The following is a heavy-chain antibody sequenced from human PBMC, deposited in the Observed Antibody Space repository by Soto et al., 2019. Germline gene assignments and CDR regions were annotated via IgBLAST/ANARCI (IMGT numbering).Heavy chain of an antibody. D-gene: IGHD3-9*01. J-gene: IGHJ6*02. CDR3: ARAQFSDILTADDYGMDV. CDR1: GGNFRSEA. V-gene: IGHV1-69*13. Sequence: SVKVSCKASGGNFRSEAISWVRQAPGHGLEWMGRIIPMFSTPHYAQKFQGRVTIIADESTTTVNMEMRGLTYEDTAVYYCARAQFSDILTADDYGMDVWGQGTSVNAP. CDR2: IIPMFSTP.